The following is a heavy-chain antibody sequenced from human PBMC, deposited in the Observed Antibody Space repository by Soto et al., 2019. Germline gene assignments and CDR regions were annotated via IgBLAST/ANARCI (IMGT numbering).Heavy chain of an antibody. CDR3: AKDVSGGYCSGGSCPDAWFYYYYYMDV. D-gene: IGHD2-15*01. Sequence: GGSLRLSCAASGFTFSSYAMSWVRQAPGKGLEWVSAISGSGGSTYYADSGKGRFTISRDNSKNTLYLQMNSLRAEDTAVYYCAKDVSGGYCSGGSCPDAWFYYYYYMDVWGKGTTVTVSS. J-gene: IGHJ6*03. CDR2: ISGSGGST. CDR1: GFTFSSYA. V-gene: IGHV3-23*01.